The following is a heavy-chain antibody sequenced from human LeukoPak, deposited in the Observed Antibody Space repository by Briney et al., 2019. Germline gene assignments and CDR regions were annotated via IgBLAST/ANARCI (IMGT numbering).Heavy chain of an antibody. CDR2: IYTSGST. V-gene: IGHV4-61*02. J-gene: IGHJ6*03. Sequence: PSETLSLTCTVSGVSISSGSYYWSWIRQPAGKGLEWIGRIYTSGSTNYNPSLKSRVTISVDTSKNQFSLKLSSVTAADTAVYYCARVARRQYYYYYMDVWGKGTTATVSS. CDR1: GVSISSGSYY. D-gene: IGHD5-12*01. CDR3: ARVARRQYYYYYMDV.